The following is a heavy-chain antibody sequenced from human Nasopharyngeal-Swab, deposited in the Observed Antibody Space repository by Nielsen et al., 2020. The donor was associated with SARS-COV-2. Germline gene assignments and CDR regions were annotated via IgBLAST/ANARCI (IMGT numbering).Heavy chain of an antibody. CDR1: GFTFSNAW. D-gene: IGHD6-19*01. V-gene: IGHV3-15*01. J-gene: IGHJ4*02. Sequence: GESLKISCAASGFTFSNAWMSWVRQAPGKGLEWVGRIKSKTDGGTTDYAAPVKGRFTISRDDSKNTLYLQMNSLKTEDTAVYYCTIDRSAGTFDYWGQGTLVTVSS. CDR2: IKSKTDGGTT. CDR3: TIDRSAGTFDY.